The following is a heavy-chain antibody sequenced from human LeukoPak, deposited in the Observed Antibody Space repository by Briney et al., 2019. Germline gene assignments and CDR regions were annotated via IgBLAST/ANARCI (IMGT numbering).Heavy chain of an antibody. D-gene: IGHD1-26*01. J-gene: IGHJ4*02. V-gene: IGHV3-66*02. Sequence: GGSLRLSCAASGFTVSSNYMSWVRQAPGKGLEWVSVIYSGGSTYYADSVKGRFTISRDKSKNTLYLQMNSLRAEDTAVYYCARDGVGATGFDYWGQGTLVTVSS. CDR2: IYSGGST. CDR3: ARDGVGATGFDY. CDR1: GFTVSSNY.